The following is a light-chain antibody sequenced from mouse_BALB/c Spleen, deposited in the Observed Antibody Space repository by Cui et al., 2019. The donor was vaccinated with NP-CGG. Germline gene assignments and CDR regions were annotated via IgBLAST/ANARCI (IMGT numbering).Light chain of an antibody. CDR1: TGAVTTSNY. Sequence: QALLTQESALTTSPGETVTLTCRSSTGAVTTSNYPNWVQEKPDHLFTGLIGGTNNRAPGVPARFSGSLIGDKAALTITGAQTEDGAIYFCALWYSNHWVFGGGTKLTVL. J-gene: IGLJ1*01. CDR2: GTN. CDR3: ALWYSNHWV. V-gene: IGLV1*01.